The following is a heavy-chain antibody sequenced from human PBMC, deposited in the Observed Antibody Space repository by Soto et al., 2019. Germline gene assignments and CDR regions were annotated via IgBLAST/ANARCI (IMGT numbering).Heavy chain of an antibody. V-gene: IGHV3-11*06. Sequence: RGSLRLSCAASGFTFSDYYMSWIRQAPGKGLEWVSYISGSIIYTNYAGSVKGRFTVSRDNAKNSLYLQMSSLRAEDTAVYYCARDRGVGQPAGWFDPWGQGTLVTVSS. CDR2: ISGSIIYT. CDR1: GFTFSDYY. D-gene: IGHD3-10*01. CDR3: ARDRGVGQPAGWFDP. J-gene: IGHJ5*02.